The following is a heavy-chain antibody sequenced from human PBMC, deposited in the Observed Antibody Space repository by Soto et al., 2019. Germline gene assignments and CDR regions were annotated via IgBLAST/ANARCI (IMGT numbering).Heavy chain of an antibody. Sequence: GGSLRLSCAASGFTFDDYAMHWVRQAPGKGLEWVSGISWNSGSIGYADSVKGRFTISRDNAKNSLYLQMNSLRAEDTALYYCAKDGIAAAAPRGPFDYWGQGTLVTVSS. J-gene: IGHJ4*02. V-gene: IGHV3-9*01. CDR2: ISWNSGSI. CDR1: GFTFDDYA. D-gene: IGHD6-13*01. CDR3: AKDGIAAAAPRGPFDY.